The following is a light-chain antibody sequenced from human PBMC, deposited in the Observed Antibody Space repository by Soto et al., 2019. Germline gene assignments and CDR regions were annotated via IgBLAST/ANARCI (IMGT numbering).Light chain of an antibody. CDR3: QQYGSSPP. CDR2: GAS. Sequence: EIVLTQSPGTLSLSPGERATLSCRASQSVSSSYLAWYQQKPGQAPRLLIYGASSRATGIPDRFSGSGSGTDFTLTISRLEPEDFAVYYCQQYGSSPPFGGGTKVDTK. V-gene: IGKV3-20*01. J-gene: IGKJ4*01. CDR1: QSVSSSY.